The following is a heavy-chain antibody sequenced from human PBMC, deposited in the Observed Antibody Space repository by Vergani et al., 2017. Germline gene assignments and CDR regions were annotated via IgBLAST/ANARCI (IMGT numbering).Heavy chain of an antibody. D-gene: IGHD5/OR15-5a*01. CDR3: TTDSGYTVYRY. CDR2: MKGEVDGGTK. CDR1: GSTFRNAW. Sequence: DVQLEESGGDLIRPGGSLRLSCAASGSTFRNAWMNWVRQAPGKGLEWGARMKGEVDGGTKEYSEAAKNRFTISRDDSKSTLYLQMLSLKTEDTALYYCTTDSGYTVYRYWGRGTRVTVSS. V-gene: IGHV3-15*07. J-gene: IGHJ4*01.